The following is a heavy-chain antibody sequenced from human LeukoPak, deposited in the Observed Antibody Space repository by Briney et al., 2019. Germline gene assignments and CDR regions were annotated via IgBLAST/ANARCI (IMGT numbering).Heavy chain of an antibody. V-gene: IGHV5-51*01. Sequence: GESLKISCEGYGYIFTNFWIGWVRQLPGKGLEWVGIIYPGDSDTKYSPSFQGHVTISADKSINSAYLEWSSLKASDTALYWCARHVGDFWSGPRGASEIWGQGTMVTVSS. CDR2: IYPGDSDT. CDR3: ARHVGDFWSGPRGASEI. J-gene: IGHJ3*02. D-gene: IGHD3-3*01. CDR1: GYIFTNFW.